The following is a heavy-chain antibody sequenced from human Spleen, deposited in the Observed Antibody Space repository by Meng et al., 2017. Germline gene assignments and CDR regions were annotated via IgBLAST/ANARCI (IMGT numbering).Heavy chain of an antibody. J-gene: IGHJ5*02. D-gene: IGHD6-19*01. CDR1: GYTFTSSA. V-gene: IGHV1-3*01. CDR2: ITPGSGNT. Sequence: QVQLGQSGAEVKKPGASVKVFCKAFGYTFTSSAIHWVRQAPGQSLEWMGWITPGSGNTKYSQKFQGRLTITTDTSASTAYMELSTLRSEDTAVYYCARDFTSGSSGDPWGQGTLVTVSS. CDR3: ARDFTSGSSGDP.